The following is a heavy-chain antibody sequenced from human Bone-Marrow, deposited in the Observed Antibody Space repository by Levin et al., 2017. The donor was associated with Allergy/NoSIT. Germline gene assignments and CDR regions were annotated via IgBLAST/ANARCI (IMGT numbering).Heavy chain of an antibody. D-gene: IGHD2/OR15-2a*01. V-gene: IGHV3-15*07. CDR1: GFTFSNAW. Sequence: GGSLRLSCAASGFTFSNAWMNWVRQAPGKGLEWVGRIKSKTDGGTTDYAAPVKGRFTISRDDSKNTLYLQMNSLKTEDTAVYYCTTVDFQLTHDAFDIWGQGTMVTVSS. CDR3: TTVDFQLTHDAFDI. CDR2: IKSKTDGGTT. J-gene: IGHJ3*02.